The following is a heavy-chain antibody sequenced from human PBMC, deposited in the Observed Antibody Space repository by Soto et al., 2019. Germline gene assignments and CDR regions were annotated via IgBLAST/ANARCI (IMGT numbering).Heavy chain of an antibody. CDR2: ISSSSSTI. V-gene: IGHV3-48*01. J-gene: IGHJ4*02. Sequence: GGSLRLSCAASGFTLSSYSMNWVRQAPGKGLEWVSSISSSSSTIYYADSVKGRFTISRDNFRNTLYLQMNSLRAEGTAVYYCAKDRNDLSTGYYPTYFDYWGQGALVTVSS. D-gene: IGHD3-9*01. CDR1: GFTLSSYS. CDR3: AKDRNDLSTGYYPTYFDY.